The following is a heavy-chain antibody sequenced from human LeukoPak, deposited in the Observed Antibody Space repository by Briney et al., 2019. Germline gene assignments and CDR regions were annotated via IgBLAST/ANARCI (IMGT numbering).Heavy chain of an antibody. J-gene: IGHJ4*02. CDR1: GGSISSSSYY. V-gene: IGHV4-39*01. D-gene: IGHD3-3*01. Sequence: PSETLSLTCTVSGGSISSSSYYWGWIRQPPGKGLEWIGSIYYSGSTYYNPSLKSRVTISVDTSKNQFSLKLSSVTAADTAVYYCARAYDFWSGYYLFDYWGQGTLVTVSS. CDR3: ARAYDFWSGYYLFDY. CDR2: IYYSGST.